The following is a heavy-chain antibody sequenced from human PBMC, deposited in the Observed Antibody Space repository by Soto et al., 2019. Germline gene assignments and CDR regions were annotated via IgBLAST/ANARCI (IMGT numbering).Heavy chain of an antibody. D-gene: IGHD4-17*01. CDR2: IYYSGST. Sequence: PSETLSLTCTVSGGSISSSSYYWGWIRQPPGKGLEWIGSIYYSGSTYYNPSLKSRVTISVDTSKNQFSLKLSSVTAADTAVYYCARQGYTVTIIDVGYWGQGTLVTVSS. J-gene: IGHJ4*02. V-gene: IGHV4-39*01. CDR3: ARQGYTVTIIDVGY. CDR1: GGSISSSSYY.